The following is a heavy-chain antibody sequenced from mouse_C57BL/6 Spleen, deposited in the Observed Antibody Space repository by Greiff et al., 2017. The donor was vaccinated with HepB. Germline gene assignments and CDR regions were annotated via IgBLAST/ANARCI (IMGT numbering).Heavy chain of an antibody. CDR1: GYTFTSYW. V-gene: IGHV1-61*01. CDR3: ARNNYGGFYFDV. J-gene: IGHJ1*03. Sequence: QVQLKQSGAELVRPGSSVKLSCKASGYTFTSYWMDWVKQRPGQGLEWIGNIYPSDSETHYNQKFKDKATLTVDKSSSTAYMQLSSLTSEDSAVYYCARNNYGGFYFDVWGTGTTVTVSS. CDR2: IYPSDSET. D-gene: IGHD5-2*01.